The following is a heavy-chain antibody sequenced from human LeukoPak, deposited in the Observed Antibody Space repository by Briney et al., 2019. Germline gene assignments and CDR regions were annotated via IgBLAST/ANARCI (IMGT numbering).Heavy chain of an antibody. CDR3: ARFTYGDYVGWFDP. D-gene: IGHD4-17*01. Sequence: ESGPTLVNPTQTLTLTCTFSGFSLSTSGMCVSWIRQPPGKALEWLALIDWDDNKYYSTSLKTRLTISKDTSKNQVVLTMTNMDPVDTATYYCARFTYGDYVGWFDPWGREPWSPSPQ. J-gene: IGHJ5*02. CDR2: IDWDDNK. CDR1: GFSLSTSGMC. V-gene: IGHV2-70*01.